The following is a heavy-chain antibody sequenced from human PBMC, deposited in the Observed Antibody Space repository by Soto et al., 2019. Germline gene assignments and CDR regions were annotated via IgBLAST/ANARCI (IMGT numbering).Heavy chain of an antibody. CDR1: GGSVSSGSYY. J-gene: IGHJ5*02. V-gene: IGHV4-61*01. CDR2: IYYSGST. CDR3: ARDEITIFGVVNNWFDP. D-gene: IGHD3-3*01. Sequence: SETLSLTCTVSGGSVSSGSYYWSWIRQPPGKGLEWIGYIYYSGSTNYNPSLKSRVTISVDTSKNQFSLKLSSVTAADTAVYYCARDEITIFGVVNNWFDPWGQGTLVTVSS.